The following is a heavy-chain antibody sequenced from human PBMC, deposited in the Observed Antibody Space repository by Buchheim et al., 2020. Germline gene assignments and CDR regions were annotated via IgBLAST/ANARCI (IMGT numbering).Heavy chain of an antibody. CDR3: AREEGIAAAGSSFDY. D-gene: IGHD6-13*01. V-gene: IGHV3-66*02. J-gene: IGHJ4*02. CDR1: GFTVSSNY. CDR2: IYSGGST. Sequence: EVQLVESGGGLVQPGGSLRLSCAASGFTVSSNYMSWVRQAPGKGLEWVSVIYSGGSTYYADSVKGRFTISRDNSTTTLYLQMNSLRAEDTAVYYCAREEGIAAAGSSFDYWGQGTL.